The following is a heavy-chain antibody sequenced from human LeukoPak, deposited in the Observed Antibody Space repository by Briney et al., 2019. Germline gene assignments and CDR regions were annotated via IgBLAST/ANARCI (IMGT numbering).Heavy chain of an antibody. Sequence: GGSLRLYCAASGFTFSSFPMSWVRQAPGKGLEWVSSISAGGGTTYSADSVRGRFTFSRDNSKNTLYLQMNSLRDEDTAVYYCAKGTSSPDYWGQGTLVTVSS. CDR2: ISAGGGTT. D-gene: IGHD2-2*01. J-gene: IGHJ4*02. CDR3: AKGTSSPDY. CDR1: GFTFSSFP. V-gene: IGHV3-23*01.